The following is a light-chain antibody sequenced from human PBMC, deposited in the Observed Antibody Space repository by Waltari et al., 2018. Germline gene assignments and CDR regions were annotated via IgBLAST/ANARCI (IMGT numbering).Light chain of an antibody. CDR2: DVF. V-gene: IGLV2-14*01. Sequence: QSALTQPASVSGSPGQSITISCTGTSSDVGFYNYVSWYQQHPGKAPKLLLYDVFERPSGVSNLVSGAKSGNTASLTISGLQAEDEADYYCNSYAGSSSWVFGGGTKLTVL. CDR3: NSYAGSSSWV. J-gene: IGLJ3*02. CDR1: SSDVGFYNY.